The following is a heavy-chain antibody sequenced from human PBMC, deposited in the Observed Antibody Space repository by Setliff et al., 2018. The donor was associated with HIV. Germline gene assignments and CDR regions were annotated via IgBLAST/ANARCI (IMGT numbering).Heavy chain of an antibody. CDR3: ARDNLYYNLYDGSPVYGMDV. CDR2: ISIGSGGVI. J-gene: IGHJ6*02. Sequence: GGSLRLSCAASGFTFRNYKFNWVRQAPGRGLEWVSSISIGSGGVIDYADSVQGRFTISRDNSKNSLYLQMNGLRVADTGVYYCARDNLYYNLYDGSPVYGMDVWGQGTTVTVSS. D-gene: IGHD3-3*01. V-gene: IGHV3-21*01. CDR1: GFTFRNYK.